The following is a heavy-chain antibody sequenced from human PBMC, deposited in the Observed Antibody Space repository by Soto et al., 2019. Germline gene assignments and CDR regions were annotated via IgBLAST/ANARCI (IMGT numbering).Heavy chain of an antibody. CDR3: ARVPDY. CDR1: GETISSSS. Sequence: PSETLSLTCTVSGETISSSSWSWIRQPPGKGLEWIGYMYHSGSTYYNPSLKSRVTISIDRSKNQFSLKLSSVTAADTAVYYCARVPDYWGQGILVTVSS. CDR2: MYHSGST. V-gene: IGHV4-30-2*01. D-gene: IGHD2-2*01. J-gene: IGHJ4*02.